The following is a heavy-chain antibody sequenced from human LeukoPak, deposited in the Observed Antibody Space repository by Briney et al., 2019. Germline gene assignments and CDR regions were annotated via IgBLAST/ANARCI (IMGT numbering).Heavy chain of an antibody. V-gene: IGHV4-59*08. CDR2: IYYSGST. CDR3: ARRRVNTGMDTFDY. CDR1: GASISSYY. J-gene: IGHJ4*02. D-gene: IGHD5-18*01. Sequence: SETLSLTCSVSGASISSYYWNWIRQPPGKGLEWIGNIYYSGSTNYNPSLKSRVTLSVDTSKNQFSLKLTSVTAADTAVYYCARRRVNTGMDTFDYWGQGTLVTVSS.